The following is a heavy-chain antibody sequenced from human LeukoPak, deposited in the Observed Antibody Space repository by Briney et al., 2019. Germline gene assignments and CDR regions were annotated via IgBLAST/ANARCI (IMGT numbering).Heavy chain of an antibody. CDR3: AKDANYYDSSGYYY. D-gene: IGHD3-22*01. Sequence: GGSLRLSCAASGFTFSSYGMHWVRQAPGKGLQWVSGISGSGSSTYYADSVKGRFTISRDNSKNTLYLQMNSLRAEETAVYYCAKDANYYDSSGYYYWGQGTLVTVSS. J-gene: IGHJ4*02. V-gene: IGHV3-23*01. CDR2: ISGSGSST. CDR1: GFTFSSYG.